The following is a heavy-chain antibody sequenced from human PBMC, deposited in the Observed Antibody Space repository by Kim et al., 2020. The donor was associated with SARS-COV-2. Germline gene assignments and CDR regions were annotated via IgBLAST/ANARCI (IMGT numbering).Heavy chain of an antibody. CDR1: GYTFTSYD. V-gene: IGHV1-8*01. CDR2: MNPNSGNT. Sequence: ASVKVSCKASGYTFTSYDINWVRQATGQGLEWMGWMNPNSGNTGYAQKLQARVTMTRNTSISTAYMELSSLRSEDTAVYYCARGHLKSIVVVIAPRPYYYYMDVWGEGTTVTVSS. CDR3: ARGHLKSIVVVIAPRPYYYYMDV. D-gene: IGHD2-21*01. J-gene: IGHJ6*03.